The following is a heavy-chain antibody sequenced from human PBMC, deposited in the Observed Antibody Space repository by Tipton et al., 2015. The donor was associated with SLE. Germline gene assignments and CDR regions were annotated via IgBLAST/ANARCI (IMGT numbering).Heavy chain of an antibody. V-gene: IGHV1-2*02. J-gene: IGHJ3*01. Sequence: VQLVQSGAEVKKPGASVKVSCKASGYTFIDYCMHWVRQAPGQGLEWMGYSNPRGGVTSYAQKFQGRVTMTRDMSTRTIYMELNRLRSDDTAMYYCARVRDDCGSVNYPHDAFDVWAQGTMLSVSS. CDR2: SNPRGGVT. CDR1: GYTFIDYC. D-gene: IGHD3-10*01. CDR3: ARVRDDCGSVNYPHDAFDV.